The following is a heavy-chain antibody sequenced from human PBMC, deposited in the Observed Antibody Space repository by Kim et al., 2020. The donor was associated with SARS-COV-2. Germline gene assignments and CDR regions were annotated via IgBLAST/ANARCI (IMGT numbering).Heavy chain of an antibody. Sequence: SETLSLTCTVSGGSVSSSNYYWGWIRQPPGKGLEWIGNIYYTGDTYYNPSLKSRVTISVDTSKNHFSLKLSSLTAADTAVYYCARLEYSSSSRLFDPWGPGPLVTVSS. CDR2: IYYTGDT. CDR3: ARLEYSSSSRLFDP. J-gene: IGHJ5*02. D-gene: IGHD6-6*01. V-gene: IGHV4-39*02. CDR1: GGSVSSSNYY.